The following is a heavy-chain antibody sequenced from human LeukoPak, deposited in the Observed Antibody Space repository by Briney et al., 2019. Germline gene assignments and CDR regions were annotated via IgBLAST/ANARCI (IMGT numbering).Heavy chain of an antibody. CDR3: AKVEIMAGIPRNYYFDY. D-gene: IGHD6-19*01. J-gene: IGHJ4*02. CDR1: GFTFDDYG. V-gene: IGHV3-23*01. CDR2: ISGSGGST. Sequence: PGGSQRLSCAASGFTFDDYGMSWVRQAPGKGLEWVSAISGSGGSTYYADSVKGRFTISRDNSKNTLYLQMNSLRAEDTAVYYCAKVEIMAGIPRNYYFDYWGQGTLVTVSS.